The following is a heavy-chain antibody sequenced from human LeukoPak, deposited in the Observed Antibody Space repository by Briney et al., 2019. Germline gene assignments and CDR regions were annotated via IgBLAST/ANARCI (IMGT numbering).Heavy chain of an antibody. Sequence: PGGSLRLSCAASGFTFSSYSMNWVRQAPGKGLEWVSSISSSSSYIYYADSVKGRFTISRDNAKNSLYLQMNSLRAEDTAVYYCARVPVYGKTAYYFGYWGQGTLVTVSS. J-gene: IGHJ4*02. D-gene: IGHD1-14*01. V-gene: IGHV3-21*01. CDR2: ISSSSSYI. CDR3: ARVPVYGKTAYYFGY. CDR1: GFTFSSYS.